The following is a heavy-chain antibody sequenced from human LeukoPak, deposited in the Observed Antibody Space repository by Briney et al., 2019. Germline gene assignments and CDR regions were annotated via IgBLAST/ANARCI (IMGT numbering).Heavy chain of an antibody. Sequence: GGSLRLSCAASGFTFSSYAMSWVRQAPGKGLEWVSVIYNDGSTYYTDSVKGRFTISRDNSKNTLYLQMNSLRAEDTAVYYCARAPYGSGSYLDYWGQGTLVTVSS. J-gene: IGHJ4*02. D-gene: IGHD3-10*01. CDR1: GFTFSSYA. CDR2: IYNDGST. V-gene: IGHV3-53*01. CDR3: ARAPYGSGSYLDY.